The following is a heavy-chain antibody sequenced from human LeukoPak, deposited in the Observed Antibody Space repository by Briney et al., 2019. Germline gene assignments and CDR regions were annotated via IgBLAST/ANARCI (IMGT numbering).Heavy chain of an antibody. J-gene: IGHJ6*03. D-gene: IGHD2/OR15-2a*01. CDR1: GFTFRDSS. Sequence: GGSLRLSCEASGFTFRDSSVNWVHQAPGKGLEWLSFIANNDSRVYYADSVRGRFTTSKDNAKNSVFLQMNSLRAEDTAVYYCAKIRDPTLSSCHMDVWGSGTTVTVSS. CDR3: AKIRDPTLSSCHMDV. CDR2: IANNDSRV. V-gene: IGHV3-48*04.